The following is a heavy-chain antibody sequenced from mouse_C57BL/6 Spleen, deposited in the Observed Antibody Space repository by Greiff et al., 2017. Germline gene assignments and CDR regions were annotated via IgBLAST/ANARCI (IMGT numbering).Heavy chain of an antibody. Sequence: QVQLQQPGAELVRPGSSVKLSCKASGYTFTSYWMDWVKQRPGQGLEWIGNIYPSDSETHYNQKFKDKATLTVDESSSTAYMQLSSLTSEDSAVYYCARVGGDYFDYWGQGTTLTVSS. CDR3: ARVGGDYFDY. J-gene: IGHJ2*01. CDR1: GYTFTSYW. V-gene: IGHV1-61*01. CDR2: IYPSDSET.